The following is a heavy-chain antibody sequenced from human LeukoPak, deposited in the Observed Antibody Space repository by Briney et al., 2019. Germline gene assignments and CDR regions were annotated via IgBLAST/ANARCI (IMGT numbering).Heavy chain of an antibody. CDR2: ISGSGGST. V-gene: IGHV3-23*01. CDR3: AKVPGVVVITYFDY. CDR1: GFTFSSYA. Sequence: GGSLRLSCAASGFTFSSYAMSWVRQAPGKGLEWVSAISGSGGSTYYADSVKGRFTISRDNSKNTLYLQMNSLSAEDTAVYYCAKVPGVVVITYFDYWGQGTLVTVSS. J-gene: IGHJ4*02. D-gene: IGHD3-22*01.